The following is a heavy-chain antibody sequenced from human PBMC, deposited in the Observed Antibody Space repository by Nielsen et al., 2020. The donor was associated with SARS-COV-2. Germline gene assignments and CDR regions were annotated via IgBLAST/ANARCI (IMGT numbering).Heavy chain of an antibody. Sequence: SQTLSLTCVISGDSVSSNSVAWSWFRQSPSRGLEWLGRIYYRSKWFYEYAASVRSRITIDPDTSKNQFSLHLNSVTSEDTAMYYCTRDPGYYHGMDVWGQGTTVTVSS. CDR1: GDSVSSNSVA. V-gene: IGHV6-1*01. CDR2: IYYRSKWFY. J-gene: IGHJ6*02. CDR3: TRDPGYYHGMDV.